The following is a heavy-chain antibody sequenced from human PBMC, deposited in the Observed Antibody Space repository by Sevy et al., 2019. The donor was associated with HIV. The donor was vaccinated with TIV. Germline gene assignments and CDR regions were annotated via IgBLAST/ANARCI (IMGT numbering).Heavy chain of an antibody. CDR2: ISRSARTK. D-gene: IGHD6-19*01. Sequence: GGSLRLSCAASGFTLSTYSMNWVRKAQGKGLEWVSYISRSARTKYYADAVEGRFTISSDNAKNSLSLQINSLRADDTAVYYCARAYSGGWPQGAWTDYWGQGTLVTVSS. CDR1: GFTLSTYS. CDR3: ARAYSGGWPQGAWTDY. V-gene: IGHV3-48*01. J-gene: IGHJ4*02.